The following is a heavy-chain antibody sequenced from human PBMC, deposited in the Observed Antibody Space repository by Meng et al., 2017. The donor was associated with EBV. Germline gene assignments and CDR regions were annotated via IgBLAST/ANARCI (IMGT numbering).Heavy chain of an antibody. CDR3: ARVNSDCGGVMCYKGWFDP. Sequence: QVQPQASGPGLVKPSETLSLTCTVSGDSISDYYWSWIRQPPGKGLEWIGYIHYSGSTYYNPSLKSRITISVDMSRNQFSLRLTSVTSADMAVYYCARVNSDCGGVMCYKGWFDPWGQGTLVTVSS. CDR1: GDSISDYY. CDR2: IHYSGST. J-gene: IGHJ5*02. D-gene: IGHD2-21*01. V-gene: IGHV4-59*08.